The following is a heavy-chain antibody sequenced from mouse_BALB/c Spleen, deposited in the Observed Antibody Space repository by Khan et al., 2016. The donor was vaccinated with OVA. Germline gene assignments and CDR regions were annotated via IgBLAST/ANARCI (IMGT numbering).Heavy chain of an antibody. V-gene: IGHV1-4*01. Sequence: QVRLQQSGAELVKPGASVKMSCKASGYTFTSYTMHWVKQRPGQGLEWIGYINPSSGYTKYNQKFKDKAILTADKSSSTAYMQLSSLTSEDSAVYYCARKGTRESYWGQGTTLTVSS. CDR2: INPSSGYT. CDR3: ARKGTRESY. J-gene: IGHJ2*01. CDR1: GYTFTSYT. D-gene: IGHD3-1*01.